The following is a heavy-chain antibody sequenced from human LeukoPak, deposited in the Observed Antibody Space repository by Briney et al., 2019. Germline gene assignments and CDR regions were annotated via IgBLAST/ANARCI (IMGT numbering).Heavy chain of an antibody. V-gene: IGHV4-39*01. CDR3: ARRPYRWYFDL. J-gene: IGHJ2*01. Sequence: PSETLSLTCTVSGGSISSSSFYWGWIRQPPGKGLEWIAVIYYSGSTYYNPSLKSRVTISVDTSKNQFSLKLSSVTAADTAVYYCARRPYRWYFDLWGRGTLVTVSS. CDR2: IYYSGST. CDR1: GGSISSSSFY.